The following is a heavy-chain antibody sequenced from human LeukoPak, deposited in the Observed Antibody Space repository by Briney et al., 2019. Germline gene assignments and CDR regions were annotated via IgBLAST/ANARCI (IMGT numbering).Heavy chain of an antibody. D-gene: IGHD3-22*01. V-gene: IGHV4-34*01. J-gene: IGHJ4*02. CDR2: INHSGST. Sequence: SETLSLTCAVYGGSFSGYYWSWIRQPPGKGLEWIGEINHSGSTNYNPSLKSRVTISVDTSKNQFSLKLSSVTAADTAVYYCARDATRDYDSSGYPDYWGQGTLVTVSS. CDR1: GGSFSGYY. CDR3: ARDATRDYDSSGYPDY.